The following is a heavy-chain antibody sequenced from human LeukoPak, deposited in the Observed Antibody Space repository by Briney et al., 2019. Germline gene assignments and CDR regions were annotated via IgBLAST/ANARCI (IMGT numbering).Heavy chain of an antibody. V-gene: IGHV3-30-3*01. D-gene: IGHD2-15*01. J-gene: IGHJ4*02. Sequence: GGSLRLSCAASGFTFSSYAMHWVRQAPPKGLEWVAVISYDGSNKYYADSVKGRFTISRDNSKNTLYLQMNSLRAEDTAVYYCASEVGGWGQGTLVTVSS. CDR3: ASEVGG. CDR1: GFTFSSYA. CDR2: ISYDGSNK.